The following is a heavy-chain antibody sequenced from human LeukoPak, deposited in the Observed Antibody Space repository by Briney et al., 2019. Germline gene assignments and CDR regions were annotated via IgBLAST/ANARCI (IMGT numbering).Heavy chain of an antibody. D-gene: IGHD3-10*01. CDR1: GGSISDSTYY. CDR3: ARHGWGFGELSNSY. CDR2: IYYSGTA. J-gene: IGHJ4*02. Sequence: SETLSLTCTVSGGSISDSTYYWGWIRQPPGKGMEWIGSIYYSGTAYYNSSLNSRVTISVDTSKNHFSLRLTSLTAADTAVYFCARHGWGFGELSNSYWGQGTLVSVSS. V-gene: IGHV4-39*01.